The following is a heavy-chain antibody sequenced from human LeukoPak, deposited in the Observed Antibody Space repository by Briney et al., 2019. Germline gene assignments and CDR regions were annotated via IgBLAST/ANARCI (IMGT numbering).Heavy chain of an antibody. Sequence: SETLSLTCTVSGGSVNNYYWSWVRQPAGKGLEWIGRISSTGSTNYNPSLKSQVTMSVDTSRNQLFLKVNSVTAADTAVYYCARDFINSDYDWGFDYWGQGALGSVSS. CDR3: ARDFINSDYDWGFDY. V-gene: IGHV4-4*07. CDR2: ISSTGST. CDR1: GGSVNNYY. J-gene: IGHJ4*02. D-gene: IGHD5-12*01.